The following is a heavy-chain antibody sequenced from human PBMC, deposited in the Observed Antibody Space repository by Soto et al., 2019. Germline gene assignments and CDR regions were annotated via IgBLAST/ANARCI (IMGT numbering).Heavy chain of an antibody. CDR2: IYSGGST. J-gene: IGHJ6*01. CDR1: GFTVSSNY. CDR3: ARDRYSSSWYSGYYYYYGMDV. D-gene: IGHD6-13*01. V-gene: IGHV3-53*01. Sequence: WGSLPVSCASSGFTVSSNYMGWLGQAPGNGLHLVSVIYSGGSTYYADSVKGRSTISRDNSKNTMYLQMNSLRAEDTAVYYCARDRYSSSWYSGYYYYYGMDVWGQGTTVTVSS.